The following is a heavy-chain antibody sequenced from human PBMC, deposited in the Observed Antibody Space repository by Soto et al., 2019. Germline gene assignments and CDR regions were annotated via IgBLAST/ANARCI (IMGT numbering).Heavy chain of an antibody. CDR2: IKSKTDGATT. J-gene: IGHJ4*02. D-gene: IGHD3-3*01. CDR3: TAEYYDFWSGYLDY. V-gene: IGHV3-15*01. CDR1: GFTFSNAW. Sequence: GGPLRLSCAASGFTFSNAWMSWVRQAPGKGLEWVGRIKSKTDGATTDYAAPVKGRFTISRDDSKNTLYLQMNSLKTEDTAVYYCTAEYYDFWSGYLDYWGQGTLVTVSS.